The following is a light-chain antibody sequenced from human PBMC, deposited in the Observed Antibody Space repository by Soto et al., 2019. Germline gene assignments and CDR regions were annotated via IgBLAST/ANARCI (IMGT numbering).Light chain of an antibody. Sequence: QSVLTQPPSVSGAPGQRVTITCTGSSSNIGAGYNINWYQHLPGIAPKLLINGHSNRPSGVPDRFSGSKSGTSASLVITGLQAEDEADYYCQSYDSTLSGVVFGGGTKVTVL. V-gene: IGLV1-40*01. CDR1: SSNIGAGYN. CDR2: GHS. CDR3: QSYDSTLSGVV. J-gene: IGLJ2*01.